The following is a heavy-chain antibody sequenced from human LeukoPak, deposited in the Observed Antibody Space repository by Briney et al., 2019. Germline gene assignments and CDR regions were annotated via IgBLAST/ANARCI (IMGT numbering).Heavy chain of an antibody. J-gene: IGHJ4*02. D-gene: IGHD3-9*01. CDR3: ARGNYNPLTGEDYFDY. Sequence: GESLKISCKGSGYRFTTYWIGWVRQMPGRGLEWMGIIFTGDSDTTYSPSFQGQVTISVDNSISTAYLEWSSLKASDTAMYYCARGNYNPLTGEDYFDYWGQGTLVTVSS. CDR2: IFTGDSDT. CDR1: GYRFTTYW. V-gene: IGHV5-51*01.